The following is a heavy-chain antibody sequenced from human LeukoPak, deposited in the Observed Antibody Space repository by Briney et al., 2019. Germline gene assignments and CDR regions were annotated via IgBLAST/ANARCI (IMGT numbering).Heavy chain of an antibody. D-gene: IGHD3-22*01. V-gene: IGHV3-30*02. Sequence: GGSLRLSCAASGFTFSSYGMHWVRQAPGKGLEWVAFIRYDGSNKYYADPVKGRFTISRDNSKNTLYLQMNSLRAEDTAVYYCAKGDLDSSGWRGPVFYYYYMDVWGKGTTVTVSS. CDR2: IRYDGSNK. CDR1: GFTFSSYG. J-gene: IGHJ6*03. CDR3: AKGDLDSSGWRGPVFYYYYMDV.